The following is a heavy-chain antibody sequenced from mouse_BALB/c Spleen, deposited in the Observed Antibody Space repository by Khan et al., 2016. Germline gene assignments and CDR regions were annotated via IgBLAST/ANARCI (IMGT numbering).Heavy chain of an antibody. CDR1: GFPITSGYY. CDR2: IPHSGET. D-gene: IGHD2-3*01. CDR3: AGDDDGYWYFDV. J-gene: IGHJ1*01. V-gene: IGHV12-3*02. Sequence: VQLQESGPGLVKPSQSLFLACSITGFPITSGYYWIWIRQSPGKPLEWMGYIPHSGETFYNPSLQSPISITRETSKNQFFLQLNSVTTEDTAMYYCAGDDDGYWYFDVWGAGTTVTVSS.